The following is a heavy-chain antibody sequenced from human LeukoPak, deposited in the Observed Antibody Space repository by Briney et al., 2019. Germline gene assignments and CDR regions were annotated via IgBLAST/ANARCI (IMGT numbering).Heavy chain of an antibody. CDR3: ARDPYYGDYVV. Sequence: GGSLRLSCAASGFTFSSYGMNWVRQAPGKGLGWVSYISSSGSTIYYADSVKGRFTISRDNAKNSLYLQMNSLRAEDTAVYYCARDPYYGDYVVWGQGTLVTVSS. CDR1: GFTFSSYG. CDR2: ISSSGSTI. J-gene: IGHJ4*02. V-gene: IGHV3-48*03. D-gene: IGHD4-17*01.